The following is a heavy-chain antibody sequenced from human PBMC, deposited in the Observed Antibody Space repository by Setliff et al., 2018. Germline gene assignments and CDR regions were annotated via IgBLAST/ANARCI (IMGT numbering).Heavy chain of an antibody. CDR3: ARDGPTGYSSSWKPLDAFDI. D-gene: IGHD6-13*01. Sequence: KTSETLSLTCAVYGGSFSTYYWAGIRQPPGKGLEWIGSIYYRGSTYYNPSLKSRVTISVDTSKNQFSLKLSSVTAADTAVYYCARDGPTGYSSSWKPLDAFDIWGQGTMVTV. V-gene: IGHV4-39*07. CDR1: GGSFSTYY. CDR2: IYYRGST. J-gene: IGHJ3*02.